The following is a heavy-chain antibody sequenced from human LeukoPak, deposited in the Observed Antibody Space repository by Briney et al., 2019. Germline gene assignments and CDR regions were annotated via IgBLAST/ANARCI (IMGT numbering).Heavy chain of an antibody. Sequence: ASVKVSCKASGYTFSGYFIHWVRQAAGQGLEWMGRINSNSGVTEYAQKFQGRVAMPRDTSINTASMELSWLTPDDTAVYYCARDLSSTPNWEFDYWGQGTLATVSS. V-gene: IGHV1-2*06. J-gene: IGHJ4*02. CDR2: INSNSGVT. D-gene: IGHD7-27*01. CDR3: ARDLSSTPNWEFDY. CDR1: GYTFSGYF.